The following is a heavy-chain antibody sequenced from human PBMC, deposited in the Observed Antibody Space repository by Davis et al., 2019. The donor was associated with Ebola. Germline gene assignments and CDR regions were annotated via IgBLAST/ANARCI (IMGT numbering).Heavy chain of an antibody. J-gene: IGHJ3*02. CDR2: ISYDGSNK. CDR1: GLTFSSYA. Sequence: GESLKISCAASGLTFSSYAMHWVRQAPVKGLEWVAVISYDGSNKYYADSAKGRFTISRDNAKNSLYLQMNSLRAEDTAVYYCARRVLRKGGAFDIWGQGTMVTVSS. V-gene: IGHV3-30-3*01. CDR3: ARRVLRKGGAFDI. D-gene: IGHD3-16*01.